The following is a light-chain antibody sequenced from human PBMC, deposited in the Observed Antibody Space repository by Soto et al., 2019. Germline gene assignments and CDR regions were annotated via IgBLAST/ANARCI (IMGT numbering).Light chain of an antibody. V-gene: IGLV2-23*02. CDR2: EVS. J-gene: IGLJ1*01. Sequence: QSALTQPASVSGSPGQSITISCTGTSSDVGSYNLVSWYQQHPGKAPKLIISEVSKRPSGVSNRFSGSKSGNTASLTISGLQAEDEADYYCCSYAGSYTFDVSGTGTKVNVL. CDR3: CSYAGSYTFDV. CDR1: SSDVGSYNL.